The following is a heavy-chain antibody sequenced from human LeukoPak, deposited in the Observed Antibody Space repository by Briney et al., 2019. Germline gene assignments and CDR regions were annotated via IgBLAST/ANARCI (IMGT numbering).Heavy chain of an antibody. CDR2: IYSGGDT. CDR3: AREVTCDY. Sequence: GGSLRLSCAASGFSVSSNYMSWVRQAPGEGLEWVSVIYSGGDTYYANSVKGRFTVSRDNSKNTLYLQMNNLRVEDTAVYYCAREVTCDYWGQGTLVTVSS. CDR1: GFSVSSNY. V-gene: IGHV3-53*01. J-gene: IGHJ4*02.